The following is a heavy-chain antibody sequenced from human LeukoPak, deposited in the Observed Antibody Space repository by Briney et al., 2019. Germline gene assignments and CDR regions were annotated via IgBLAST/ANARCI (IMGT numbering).Heavy chain of an antibody. Sequence: SETLSLTCTVSGGSISTANWWSWVRQSPGKGLEWIGEIYHDGKTNYHPSLESRVTVWMDKPRNQFSLKLSSVTAADTAVYYCARAHSIASYYYGVDVWGQGTTVTVSS. CDR2: IYHDGKT. CDR3: ARAHSIASYYYGVDV. D-gene: IGHD2/OR15-2a*01. J-gene: IGHJ6*02. CDR1: GGSISTANW. V-gene: IGHV4/OR15-8*02.